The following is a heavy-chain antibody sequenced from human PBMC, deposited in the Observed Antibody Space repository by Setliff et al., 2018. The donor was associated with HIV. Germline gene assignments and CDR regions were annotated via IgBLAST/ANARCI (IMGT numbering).Heavy chain of an antibody. V-gene: IGHV4-34*01. D-gene: IGHD2-21*02. CDR1: GTSFSDHY. CDR3: VRWYYCVSGACYRADC. Sequence: PSETLSLTCSVYGTSFSDHYWSWVRQTPGKGLEWIGEMNQSGTTNYNPSLKSRVTMSIDTSERQFSLKLTSVTAADTAVYYCVRWYYCVSGACYRADCWGQGTMVTVSS. CDR2: MNQSGTT. J-gene: IGHJ4*02.